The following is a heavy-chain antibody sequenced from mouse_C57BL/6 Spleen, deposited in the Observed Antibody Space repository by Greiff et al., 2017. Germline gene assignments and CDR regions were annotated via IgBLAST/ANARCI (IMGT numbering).Heavy chain of an antibody. Sequence: VQLQQSGAELVKPGASVKISCKASGYSFTDYYINWVKQRPGQGLEWIGKIGPGSGSTYYNEKFKGKATLTADKSSSTAYMQLSSLTSEDSAVYFCARSLPYYGSSHYFDYWGQGTTLTVSS. CDR1: GYSFTDYY. CDR3: ARSLPYYGSSHYFDY. J-gene: IGHJ2*01. D-gene: IGHD1-1*01. V-gene: IGHV1-77*01. CDR2: IGPGSGST.